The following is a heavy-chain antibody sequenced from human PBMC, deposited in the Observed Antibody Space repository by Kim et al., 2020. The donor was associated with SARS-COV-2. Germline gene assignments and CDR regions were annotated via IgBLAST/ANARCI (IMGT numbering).Heavy chain of an antibody. J-gene: IGHJ2*01. CDR3: ARHSAGGYSGYDRPYWYFDL. CDR2: IYPGDSDT. D-gene: IGHD5-12*01. CDR1: GYSFTSYW. V-gene: IGHV5-51*01. Sequence: GESLKISCKGSGYSFTSYWIGWVRQMPGKGLEWMGIIYPGDSDTRYSPSLQGQVTISADKSISTAYLQWSSLKASDTAMYYCARHSAGGYSGYDRPYWYFDLWGRGTLVTVSS.